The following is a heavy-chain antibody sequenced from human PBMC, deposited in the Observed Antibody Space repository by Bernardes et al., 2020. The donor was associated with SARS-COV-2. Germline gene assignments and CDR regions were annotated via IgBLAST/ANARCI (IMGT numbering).Heavy chain of an antibody. D-gene: IGHD3-22*01. CDR1: GFTFSSYS. V-gene: IGHV3-21*01. J-gene: IGHJ6*02. Sequence: GGSLRLSCAASGFTFSSYSMNWVRQAPGKGLEWVSSISSSSSYIYYADSVKGRFTISRDNAKNSLYLQMNSLRAEDTAVYYCARDRDYYDSSGYYYWTTNYYGMDVWGQVTTVTVS. CDR2: ISSSSSYI. CDR3: ARDRDYYDSSGYYYWTTNYYGMDV.